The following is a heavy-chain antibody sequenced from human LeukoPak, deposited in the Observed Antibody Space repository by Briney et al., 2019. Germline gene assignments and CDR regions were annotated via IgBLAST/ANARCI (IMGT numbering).Heavy chain of an antibody. V-gene: IGHV4-59*01. J-gene: IGHJ6*03. D-gene: IGHD2-2*01. Sequence: NPSETLSLTCTVSGDSISSYYWSWIRQPPGKGLEWIGYIYYSASTNYNPSLKSRVTISVDMSKNQFFLKLNSVTAADTAVYYCARCPVGSNYYFYMDVWGKGTTVTVSS. CDR2: IYYSAST. CDR1: GDSISSYY. CDR3: ARCPVGSNYYFYMDV.